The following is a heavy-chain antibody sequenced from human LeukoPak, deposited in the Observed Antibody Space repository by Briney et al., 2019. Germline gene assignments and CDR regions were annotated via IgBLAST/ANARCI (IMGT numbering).Heavy chain of an antibody. CDR1: GFTFSSYW. J-gene: IGHJ5*02. CDR3: ARVVSWSWFDP. D-gene: IGHD5/OR15-5a*01. Sequence: GGSLRLSCAASGFTFSSYWMGWVRQAPGKGLEWVANIKQDGGEIYYLDSVKGRFTISRDNAKNSLDLQLSSLRAEDTALYYCARVVSWSWFDPWGQGTLVTVSS. V-gene: IGHV3-7*01. CDR2: IKQDGGEI.